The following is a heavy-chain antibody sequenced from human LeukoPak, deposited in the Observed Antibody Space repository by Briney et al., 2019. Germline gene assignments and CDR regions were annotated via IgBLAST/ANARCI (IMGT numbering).Heavy chain of an antibody. CDR2: ISGSGGST. CDR1: GFTFSSYA. J-gene: IGHJ3*02. V-gene: IGHV3-23*01. CDR3: AKDHGRIAVDKDALDI. D-gene: IGHD6-19*01. Sequence: GGSLRLSCAASGFTFSSYAMSWVRQAPGKGLEWVSAISGSGGSTYYADSVKGRFTISRDNSKNTLYLQMNSLRAEDTAVYYCAKDHGRIAVDKDALDIWGQGTMVTVSS.